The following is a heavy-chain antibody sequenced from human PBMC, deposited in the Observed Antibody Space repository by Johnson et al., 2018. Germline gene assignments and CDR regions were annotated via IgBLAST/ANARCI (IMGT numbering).Heavy chain of an antibody. D-gene: IGHD1-1*01. V-gene: IGHV3-30*18. CDR3: AKDRIQLVIRWAFDI. J-gene: IGHJ3*02. CDR2: ISYDGTYK. CDR1: GFNFRSYG. Sequence: QVQLVQSGGGAVQPGRSLRLSCEVSGFNFRSYGMNWVRQAPGKGLEWLAVISYDGTYKYYADSVKCRFTISRDNSKNTVYLQMRSLRPEDTAVDYCAKDRIQLVIRWAFDIWGQGTIVTVSS.